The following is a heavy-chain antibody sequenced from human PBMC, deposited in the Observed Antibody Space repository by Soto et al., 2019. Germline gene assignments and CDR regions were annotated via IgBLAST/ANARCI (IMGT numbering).Heavy chain of an antibody. V-gene: IGHV3-21*01. CDR3: ARDFPDIVVVPAAMRRVDYYYYMDV. CDR2: ISSSSSYI. D-gene: IGHD2-2*01. CDR1: GFTFSSYS. J-gene: IGHJ6*03. Sequence: EVQLVESGGGLVKPGGSLRLSCAASGFTFSSYSMNWVRQAPGKGLEWVSSISSSSSYIYYADSVKGRFTISRDNAKNSLYLQMNSLRAEDTAVYYCARDFPDIVVVPAAMRRVDYYYYMDVWGKGTTVTVSS.